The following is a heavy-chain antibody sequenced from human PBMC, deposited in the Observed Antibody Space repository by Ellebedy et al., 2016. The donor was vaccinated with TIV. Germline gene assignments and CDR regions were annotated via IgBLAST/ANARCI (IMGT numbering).Heavy chain of an antibody. CDR3: AREIIGSRLLSYYYYYYYMDV. D-gene: IGHD2-15*01. Sequence: SETLSLTXTVSGGSISSSSYYWGWIRQPPGKGLEWIGSIYYSGSTYYNPSLKSRVTISVDTSKNQFSLKLSSVTAADTAVYYCAREIIGSRLLSYYYYYYYMDVWGKGTTVTVSS. J-gene: IGHJ6*03. V-gene: IGHV4-39*02. CDR1: GGSISSSSYY. CDR2: IYYSGST.